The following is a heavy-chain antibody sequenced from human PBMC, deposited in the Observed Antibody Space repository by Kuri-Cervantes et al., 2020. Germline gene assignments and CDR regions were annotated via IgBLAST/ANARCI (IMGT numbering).Heavy chain of an antibody. CDR3: ARDRGTGWYLPHIP. V-gene: IGHV3-30*05. Sequence: GGSLRLSCAASGFTFSSYSMNWVRQAPGKGLEWVAVLSHDGSSIYYASSVKGRFTISRDNSKNTLYLQMNSLRVEDTAVYYCARDRGTGWYLPHIPWGQGTLVTVSS. J-gene: IGHJ5*02. CDR1: GFTFSSYS. D-gene: IGHD6-19*01. CDR2: LSHDGSSI.